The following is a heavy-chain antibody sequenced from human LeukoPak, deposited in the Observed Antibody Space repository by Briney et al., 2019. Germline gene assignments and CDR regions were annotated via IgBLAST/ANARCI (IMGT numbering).Heavy chain of an antibody. V-gene: IGHV3-53*01. CDR2: INTGGTT. Sequence: PGGSLRLSCAASGFTVSTNYMTWLRQAPGKGLEGGSLINTGGTTSYAESVKGRFTISRDSSKSTLYLQMNTPRAEDTAVYYCARVGAFTSYGFDLWGQGTMVTVSS. J-gene: IGHJ3*01. CDR3: ARVGAFTSYGFDL. D-gene: IGHD3-10*01. CDR1: GFTVSTNY.